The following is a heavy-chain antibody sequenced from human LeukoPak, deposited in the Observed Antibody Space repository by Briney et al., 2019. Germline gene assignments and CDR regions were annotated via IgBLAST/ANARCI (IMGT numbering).Heavy chain of an antibody. CDR2: ISWNSGSI. CDR3: AKDSDDILTGRSGPFDY. V-gene: IGHV3-9*01. CDR1: GFTFDDYA. D-gene: IGHD3-9*01. Sequence: PGGSLRLSCAASGFTFDDYAMHWVRHAPGKGLEWVSGISWNSGSIAYADSVKGRSTISRDNAKNSLYLQMNSLRAEDTALYYCAKDSDDILTGRSGPFDYWGQGTLVTVSS. J-gene: IGHJ4*02.